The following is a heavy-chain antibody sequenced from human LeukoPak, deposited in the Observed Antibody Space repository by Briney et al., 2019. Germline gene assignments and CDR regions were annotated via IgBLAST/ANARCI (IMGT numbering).Heavy chain of an antibody. Sequence: SETLSLTCAVYGGSFSGYYWSWIRQPPGKGLEWIGEINHSGSTNYNPSLKSRVTISVDTSKNQFSLKLSSVTAADTAVYYCALRGRYSGYSYYYYGMDVWAKGPRSPSPQ. J-gene: IGHJ6*04. CDR1: GGSFSGYY. CDR3: ALRGRYSGYSYYYYGMDV. CDR2: INHSGST. V-gene: IGHV4-34*01. D-gene: IGHD5-12*01.